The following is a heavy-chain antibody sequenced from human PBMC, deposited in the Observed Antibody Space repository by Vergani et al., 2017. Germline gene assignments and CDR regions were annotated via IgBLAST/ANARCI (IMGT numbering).Heavy chain of an antibody. CDR1: GGSISSYY. Sequence: QVQLQESGPGLVKPSETLSLTCTVSGGSISSYYWSWIRQPPGKGLEWIGYIYYSGSTNYNPSLKGRVTISVDTSKNQFSLKLSSVTAADTAVYYCARGGKQLVNFDYWGQGTLVTVSS. CDR2: IYYSGST. J-gene: IGHJ4*02. D-gene: IGHD6-13*01. V-gene: IGHV4-59*01. CDR3: ARGGKQLVNFDY.